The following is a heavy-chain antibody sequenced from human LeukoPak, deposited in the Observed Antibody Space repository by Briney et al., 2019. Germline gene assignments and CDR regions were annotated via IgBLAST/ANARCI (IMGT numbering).Heavy chain of an antibody. CDR1: DDSFSSHY. V-gene: IGHV4-59*11. Sequence: SETLSLTCAVSDDSFSSHYWTWIRQPPGKGLEWIGYISYIGTTNYNPSLKSRVTLSIDTSKNQFSLRLRSVTAADTAVYYCARDLVTVTKGFDIWGQGTMVSVSS. CDR3: ARDLVTVTKGFDI. D-gene: IGHD4-17*01. CDR2: ISYIGTT. J-gene: IGHJ3*02.